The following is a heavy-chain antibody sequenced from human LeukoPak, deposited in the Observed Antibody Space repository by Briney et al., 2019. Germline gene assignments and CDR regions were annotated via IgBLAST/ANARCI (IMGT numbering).Heavy chain of an antibody. J-gene: IGHJ6*02. CDR3: AKVRKGMDV. V-gene: IGHV3-23*01. CDR2: ISGSGGST. CDR1: GFTFSSDA. Sequence: GGSLRLSCAACGFTFSSDAMSWVRQAPGKGLEWVSAISGSGGSTYYADSVKGRFTICRDNSKNTLYLQMNSLRAEDTGVYYCAKVRKGMDVWGQGTTVTVSS.